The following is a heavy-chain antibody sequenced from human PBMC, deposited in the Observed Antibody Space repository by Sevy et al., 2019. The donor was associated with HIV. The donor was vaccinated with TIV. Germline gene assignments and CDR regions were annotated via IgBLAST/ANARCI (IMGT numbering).Heavy chain of an antibody. Sequence: GGSLRLSCVASGSSFGIHWMSWVRQAPGKGLEWVAKINQDGGQKYYVDSVKGRFTISRGNAKSSLYLQMNSLRVEDTALYYCARDPDPVPGVAFDVWGQGTMVTVS. CDR2: INQDGGQK. CDR1: GSSFGIHW. CDR3: ARDPDPVPGVAFDV. V-gene: IGHV3-7*01. J-gene: IGHJ3*01.